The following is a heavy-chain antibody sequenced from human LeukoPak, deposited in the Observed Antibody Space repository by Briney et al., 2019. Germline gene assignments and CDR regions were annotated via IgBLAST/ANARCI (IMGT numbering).Heavy chain of an antibody. CDR2: IYYNGSP. J-gene: IGHJ5*02. CDR3: ARRRAYNWFDP. CDR1: GGSINNSNYY. Sequence: SETLSLTCTVSGGSINNSNYYWGWIRQPPGKGLEWIATIYYNGSPYYNPSLNSRLTISVDTSKNQFSLKVNSVTATDTAIYYCARRRAYNWFDPWGQGTLVTVSS. V-gene: IGHV4-39*01.